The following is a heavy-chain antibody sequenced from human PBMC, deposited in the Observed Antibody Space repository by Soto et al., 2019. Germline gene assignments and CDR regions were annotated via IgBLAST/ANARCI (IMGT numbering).Heavy chain of an antibody. V-gene: IGHV3-23*01. Sequence: PXESLSLSCAASGFTFSSYAMSWVRQAPGKGLEWVSAISGSGGSTYYADSVKGRFTISRDNSKNTLYLQMNSLRAEDTAVYYCARDWAGCSSTSCYRGGYYYGMDVWGQGTTVTVSS. CDR3: ARDWAGCSSTSCYRGGYYYGMDV. D-gene: IGHD2-2*02. CDR1: GFTFSSYA. CDR2: ISGSGGST. J-gene: IGHJ6*02.